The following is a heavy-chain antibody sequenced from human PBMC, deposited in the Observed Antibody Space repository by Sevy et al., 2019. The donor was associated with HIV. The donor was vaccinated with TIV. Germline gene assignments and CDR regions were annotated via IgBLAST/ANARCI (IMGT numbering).Heavy chain of an antibody. CDR1: GFPFSNSW. J-gene: IGHJ4*02. Sequence: GGSLRLSCAASGFPFSNSWMTWVRQAPGKGRGWVANIKEGGSEIYYVDSGKGRFTMSRDNAKNSLYLQMNSLRAADTAGYYCLVSFDYWGQGTLVTVSS. CDR2: IKEGGSEI. V-gene: IGHV3-7*01. D-gene: IGHD3-10*01. CDR3: LVSFDY.